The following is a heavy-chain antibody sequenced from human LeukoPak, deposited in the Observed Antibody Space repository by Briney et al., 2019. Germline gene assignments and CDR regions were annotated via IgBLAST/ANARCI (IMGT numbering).Heavy chain of an antibody. Sequence: GGSLRLSCAASGFTFSSYAMSWVRQAPGKGLEWVSAISGSGGSTYYADSVKGRFTISRDNSKNTLYLQMNSLRAEDTAVYYCAKRGLGYQIVVAAHTFGSWGQGTLVTVSS. CDR3: AKRGLGYQIVVAAHTFGS. J-gene: IGHJ4*02. D-gene: IGHD6-19*01. CDR2: ISGSGGST. V-gene: IGHV3-23*01. CDR1: GFTFSSYA.